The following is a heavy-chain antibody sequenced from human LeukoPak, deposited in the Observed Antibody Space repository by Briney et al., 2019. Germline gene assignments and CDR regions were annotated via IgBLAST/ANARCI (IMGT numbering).Heavy chain of an antibody. D-gene: IGHD3-22*01. Sequence: SETLSLTCTVSGGSISSSSYYWGWIRQPPGKGLEWIGYIYYSGSTNYNPSFKSRVTISVDTSKNQFSLKLSSVTAADTAVYYCARDKSSGVFDYWGQETLVTVSS. CDR3: ARDKSSGVFDY. CDR2: IYYSGST. V-gene: IGHV4-61*01. J-gene: IGHJ4*02. CDR1: GGSISSSSYY.